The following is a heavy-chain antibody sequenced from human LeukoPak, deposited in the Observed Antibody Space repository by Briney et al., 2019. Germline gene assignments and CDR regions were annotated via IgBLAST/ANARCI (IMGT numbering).Heavy chain of an antibody. V-gene: IGHV4-34*01. CDR3: ASSTTVTIVDY. Sequence: PSETPSLTCAVYGGSFSGYYWSWIRQPPGKGLEWIGEINHSGSTNYNPSLKSRVTISVDTSKNQFSLKLSSVTAADTAVYYCASSTTVTIVDYWGQGTLVTVSS. J-gene: IGHJ4*02. CDR2: INHSGST. CDR1: GGSFSGYY. D-gene: IGHD4-17*01.